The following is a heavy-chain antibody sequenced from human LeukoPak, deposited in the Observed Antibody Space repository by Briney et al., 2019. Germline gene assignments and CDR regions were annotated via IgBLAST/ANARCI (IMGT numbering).Heavy chain of an antibody. Sequence: PSETLSLTCTVSGGSISSSSYYWGWIRQPPGKGLEWIGSIYYSGSTYYNPSLKSRVTISVDTSKNQFSLKLSSVTAADTAVYYCASGWDYYDSSGPFGYWGQGTLATVSS. J-gene: IGHJ4*02. V-gene: IGHV4-39*07. CDR1: GGSISSSSYY. D-gene: IGHD3-22*01. CDR2: IYYSGST. CDR3: ASGWDYYDSSGPFGY.